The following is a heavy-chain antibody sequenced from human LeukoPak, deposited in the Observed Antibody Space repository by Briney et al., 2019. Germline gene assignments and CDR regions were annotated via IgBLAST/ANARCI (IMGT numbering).Heavy chain of an antibody. CDR2: INHSGST. V-gene: IGHV4-34*01. Sequence: SETLSLTCAVYGGSFSGYYWSWIRQPPGKGLEWIGEINHSGSTNYNPSLKSRVTISVDTSKNQFSLKLSSVTAADTAVYYCATLSRIAAAGTEVNWFDPWGQGTLVTVSS. D-gene: IGHD6-13*01. J-gene: IGHJ5*02. CDR3: ATLSRIAAAGTEVNWFDP. CDR1: GGSFSGYY.